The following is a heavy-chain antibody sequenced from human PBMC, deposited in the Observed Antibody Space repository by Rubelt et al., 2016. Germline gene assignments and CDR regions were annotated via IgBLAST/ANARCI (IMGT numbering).Heavy chain of an antibody. CDR2: IWYDGSNK. CDR3: ARDSLTLYGSGSYHAFDI. CDR1: GFTFNSHG. V-gene: IGHV3-33*01. D-gene: IGHD3-10*01. J-gene: IGHJ3*02. Sequence: VQLVESGGGVVQPGKSLRLSCAASGFTFNSHGMHWVRQAPGKGLEWVAVIWYDGSNKYYADSVKGRFTISRDNSKNTLYLQMNSLSAEVTAGYYCARDSLTLYGSGSYHAFDIWGQGTMVTVS.